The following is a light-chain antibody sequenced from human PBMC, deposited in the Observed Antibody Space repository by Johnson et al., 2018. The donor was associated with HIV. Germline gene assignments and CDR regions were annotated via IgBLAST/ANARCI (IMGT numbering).Light chain of an antibody. CDR3: GTWDSSLKGV. Sequence: QSVLTQPPSVSAAPGQKVTISCSGSSSNIGNNYVSWYQQLPGTAPKLLIYENNKRPSGIPDRFSGSKSGTSATLGITGLQAGDEADYYCGTWDSSLKGVIGTGTKSTV. CDR2: ENN. CDR1: SSNIGNNY. J-gene: IGLJ1*01. V-gene: IGLV1-51*02.